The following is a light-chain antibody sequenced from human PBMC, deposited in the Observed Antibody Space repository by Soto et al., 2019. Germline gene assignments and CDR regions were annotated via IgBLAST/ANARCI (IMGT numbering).Light chain of an antibody. J-gene: IGKJ2*01. CDR2: GAS. CDR1: QSVGNN. CDR3: QQNNNWPPGT. V-gene: IGKV3-15*01. Sequence: EIVMTQSPASLSVSPGERDTLSCRASQSVGNNLAWYQQKPGQAPRLLIYGASTRATGIPARFSGSGSGTEFTLTISSLQSEDFAVYYCQQNNNWPPGTFGQGTKLEIK.